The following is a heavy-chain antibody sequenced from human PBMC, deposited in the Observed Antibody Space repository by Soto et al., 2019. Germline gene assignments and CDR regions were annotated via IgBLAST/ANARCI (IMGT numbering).Heavy chain of an antibody. V-gene: IGHV3-23*01. J-gene: IGHJ6*03. CDR3: AKPLTTVTTVKYYYYMDV. CDR1: GFTFNSYA. CDR2: ISGSGGST. Sequence: GGSLRLSCAASGFTFNSYAMSWVRQAPGKGLEWVSAISGSGGSTYYADSVKGRFTISRDNSKNTLYLQMNSLRAEDTAVYYCAKPLTTVTTVKYYYYMDVWGKGTTVTVSS. D-gene: IGHD4-17*01.